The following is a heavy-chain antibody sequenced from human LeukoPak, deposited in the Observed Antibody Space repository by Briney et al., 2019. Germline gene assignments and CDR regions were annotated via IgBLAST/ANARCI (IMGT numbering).Heavy chain of an antibody. J-gene: IGHJ3*02. CDR3: ARATPFWSGYYTAFDI. CDR2: IYTSGST. CDR1: GGSISSGSYY. Sequence: PPETLSLTCTLSGGSISSGSYYWSWIRQPAGKGLEWIGRIYTSGSTNYNPSLKSRVTISVDTSKNQFSLKLSSVTAADTAVYYCARATPFWSGYYTAFDIWGQGTMVTVSS. V-gene: IGHV4-61*02. D-gene: IGHD3-3*01.